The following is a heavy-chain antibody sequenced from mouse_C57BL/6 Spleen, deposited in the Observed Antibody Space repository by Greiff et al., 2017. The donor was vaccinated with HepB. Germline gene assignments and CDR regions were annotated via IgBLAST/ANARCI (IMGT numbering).Heavy chain of an antibody. CDR2: IYPGDGDT. CDR3: ARGGNYYGSSSYFDY. D-gene: IGHD1-1*01. CDR1: GYAFSSSW. J-gene: IGHJ2*01. Sequence: VKLVESGPELVKPGASVKISCKASGYAFSSSWMNWVKQRPGKGLEWIGRIYPGDGDTNYNGKFKGKATLTADKSSSTAYMQLSSLTSEDSAVYFCARGGNYYGSSSYFDYWGQGTTLTVSS. V-gene: IGHV1-82*01.